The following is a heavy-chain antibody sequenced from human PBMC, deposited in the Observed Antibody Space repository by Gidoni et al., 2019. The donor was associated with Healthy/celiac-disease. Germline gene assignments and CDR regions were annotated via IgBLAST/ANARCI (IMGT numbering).Heavy chain of an antibody. CDR1: GCTCSSYW. CDR2: IKQDGSEK. J-gene: IGHJ4*02. Sequence: EVQLVESGGGLVQPGGARRLSCADSGCTCSSYWMSWVRQAPGKGLEWVANIKQDGSEKYYVSSVTGRFTISRDNAKNSLYLQMNSLRAEDPAVYYCARDKDGRWGALLGDYWGQGTLVTVSS. CDR3: ARDKDGRWGALLGDY. D-gene: IGHD1-26*01. V-gene: IGHV3-7*03.